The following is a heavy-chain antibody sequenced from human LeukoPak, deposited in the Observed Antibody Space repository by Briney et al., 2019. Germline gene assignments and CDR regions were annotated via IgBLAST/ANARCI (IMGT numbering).Heavy chain of an antibody. CDR3: ARVQNFYDYVWGSYRLAGGFDY. Sequence: PSETLSLTCAVYGGSFSGYYWSWIRQPPGKGLEWIGEINHSGSTNYNPSLKSRVTISVDTSKNQFSLKLSSVTAADTAVYYCARVQNFYDYVWGSYRLAGGFDYWGQGTLVTVSS. D-gene: IGHD3-16*02. CDR1: GGSFSGYY. CDR2: INHSGST. J-gene: IGHJ4*02. V-gene: IGHV4-34*01.